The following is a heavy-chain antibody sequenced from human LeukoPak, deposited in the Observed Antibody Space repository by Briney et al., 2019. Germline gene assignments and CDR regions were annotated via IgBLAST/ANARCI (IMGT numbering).Heavy chain of an antibody. D-gene: IGHD1-26*01. Sequence: PGGSLRLSCAASGFTFSTYAMSWVRQAPGKGLEWVSRIGGGGGGTYYADSGKGRFTISRDNSRNTVYLQMNSLRVEETAVYYRAKHGSLSFFDDWGQGTLVTVSS. V-gene: IGHV3-23*01. CDR1: GFTFSTYA. CDR3: AKHGSLSFFDD. CDR2: IGGGGGGT. J-gene: IGHJ4*02.